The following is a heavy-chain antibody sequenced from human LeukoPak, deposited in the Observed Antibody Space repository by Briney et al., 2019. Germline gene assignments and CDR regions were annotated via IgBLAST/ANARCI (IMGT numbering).Heavy chain of an antibody. D-gene: IGHD5-12*01. Sequence: GGSLRLSCAAYGFTFSGYSMNWVRQAPGKGLEWVSSISSSSSYIYYADSVKGRFTISRDNAKNSLYLQMNSLRAEDTAVYYCARRLRVNSGYDLEGNWFDPWGQGTLVTVSS. CDR1: GFTFSGYS. CDR2: ISSSSSYI. V-gene: IGHV3-21*01. J-gene: IGHJ5*02. CDR3: ARRLRVNSGYDLEGNWFDP.